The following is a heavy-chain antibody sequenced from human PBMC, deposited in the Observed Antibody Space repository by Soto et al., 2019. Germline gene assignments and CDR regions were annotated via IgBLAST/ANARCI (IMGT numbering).Heavy chain of an antibody. D-gene: IGHD1-26*01. CDR3: ARTMVGARAGYFDY. CDR2: IYYSGST. CDR1: GGSVSSGSYY. J-gene: IGHJ4*02. V-gene: IGHV4-61*01. Sequence: ETLSLTCTVSGGSVSSGSYYWSWIRQPPGKGLEWIGYIYYSGSTNYNPSLKSRVTISVDTSKNQFSLKLSSVTAADTAVYYCARTMVGARAGYFDYWGRGTLVTVSS.